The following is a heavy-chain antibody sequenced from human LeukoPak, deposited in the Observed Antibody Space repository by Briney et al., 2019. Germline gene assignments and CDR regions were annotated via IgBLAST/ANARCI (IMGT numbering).Heavy chain of an antibody. D-gene: IGHD6-19*01. CDR1: GFTFSSYS. CDR3: AKVTPYSSGWWGFGDY. CDR2: ISGSGGST. Sequence: GGSLRLSCAASGFTFSSYSMNWVRQAPGKGLEWVSAISGSGGSTYYADSVKGRFTISRDNSKNTLYLQMNSLRAEDTAVYYCAKVTPYSSGWWGFGDYWGQGTLVTVSS. J-gene: IGHJ4*02. V-gene: IGHV3-23*01.